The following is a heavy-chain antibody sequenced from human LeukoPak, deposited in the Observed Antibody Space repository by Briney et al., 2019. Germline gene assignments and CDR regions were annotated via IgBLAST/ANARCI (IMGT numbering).Heavy chain of an antibody. CDR2: IFYSGST. Sequence: SETLSLTCTVSGGSISSRRHYWGWIRQPPGKGLEWIGSIFYSGSTYYNPSLRGRVTISVDTSTNHFSLKLNSVTAADTAVYYCARGDTYGRLDYWGQGTLVTVSS. CDR1: GGSISSRRHY. CDR3: ARGDTYGRLDY. J-gene: IGHJ4*02. D-gene: IGHD5-18*01. V-gene: IGHV4-39*02.